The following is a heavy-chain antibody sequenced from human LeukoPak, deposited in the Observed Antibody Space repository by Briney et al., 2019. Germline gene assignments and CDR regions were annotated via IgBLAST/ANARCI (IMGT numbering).Heavy chain of an antibody. CDR1: GYTFTTFG. V-gene: IGHV1-18*01. D-gene: IGHD2-15*01. CDR2: ISTYNGNT. Sequence: ASVKVSCKASGYTFTTFGITWVRQAPGQGLEWMGWISTYNGNTNYAQNLQGRVTMTTDTSTRTAYMELRSLTSDDTAVYYCARVGADCSDGNCYWGQGTLVTVSS. CDR3: ARVGADCSDGNCY. J-gene: IGHJ4*02.